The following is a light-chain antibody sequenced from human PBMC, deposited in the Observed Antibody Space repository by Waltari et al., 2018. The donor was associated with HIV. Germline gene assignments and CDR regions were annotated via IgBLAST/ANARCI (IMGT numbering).Light chain of an antibody. V-gene: IGKV1-5*03. CDR1: QSISSW. CDR2: KAS. CDR3: QHYNGYSQT. J-gene: IGKJ1*01. Sequence: DIQMTQSPSTLFAFVGDRVTITCRASQSISSWLAWYQQKPGKAPKLLIYKASSLESGVPSSFSGSGSGTEFTLTISSLQADDFATYYCQHYNGYSQTFGLGTKVEIK.